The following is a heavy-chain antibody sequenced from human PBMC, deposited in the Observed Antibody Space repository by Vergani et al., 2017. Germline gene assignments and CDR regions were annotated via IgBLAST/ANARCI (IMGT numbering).Heavy chain of an antibody. CDR3: AKARDPNCKGGNCYSYYYGLDL. J-gene: IGHJ6*02. CDR1: GFTFSSYA. Sequence: EVQLLESGGGLVQPGGSLRLSCGASGFTFSSYAMNWVRQAPGKGLEWVSAISGRGVNTFYTDSVKGRFTISRETAKDTLYLQMNSLRVEDTAIYYCAKARDPNCKGGNCYSYYYGLDLWGQGTTVTVSS. CDR2: ISGRGVNT. D-gene: IGHD2-15*01. V-gene: IGHV3-23*01.